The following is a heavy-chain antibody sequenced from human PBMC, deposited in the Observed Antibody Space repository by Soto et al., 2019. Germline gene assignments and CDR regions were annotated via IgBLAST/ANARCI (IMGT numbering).Heavy chain of an antibody. V-gene: IGHV1-18*01. CDR2: ISAYNGNA. CDR3: ARDDVGVLPLRPFGY. J-gene: IGHJ4*02. CDR1: GYTFTSYG. D-gene: IGHD4-17*01. Sequence: ASVKVSCKASGYTFTSYGISWVRQAPGQGLEWMGWISAYNGNANYAQKLQGRVTMTTDTSTSTAYMELRGLRSDDTAVYYCARDDVGVLPLRPFGYWGQGTLVTVSS.